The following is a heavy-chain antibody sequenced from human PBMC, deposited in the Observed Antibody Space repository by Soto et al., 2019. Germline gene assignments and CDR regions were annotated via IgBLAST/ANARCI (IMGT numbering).Heavy chain of an antibody. Sequence: GGSLRLSCAASGFTFSSYSMNWVRQAPGKGLEWVSSISSSSSYIYYADSVKGRFTISRDNAKNSLYLQMNSLRAEDTAVYYCARDYRPYSPYFQYGSGSFSGYWGQGTLVTVSS. CDR1: GFTFSSYS. J-gene: IGHJ4*02. CDR3: ARDYRPYSPYFQYGSGSFSGY. V-gene: IGHV3-21*01. CDR2: ISSSSSYI. D-gene: IGHD3-10*01.